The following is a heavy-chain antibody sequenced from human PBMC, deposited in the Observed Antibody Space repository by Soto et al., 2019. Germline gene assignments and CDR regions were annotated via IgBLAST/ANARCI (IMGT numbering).Heavy chain of an antibody. Sequence: QVQLQESGPGLVKPSETLSLTCTVSGGSVSSGSYYWSWIRQPPGKGLEWIGYIYSSGSTNYNPSPKSRVTIAMNASKNQFSLKLNSVTAADTAVYYCVREGAWGQGTLVTVSS. D-gene: IGHD3-16*01. CDR2: IYSSGST. CDR1: GGSVSSGSYY. J-gene: IGHJ5*02. V-gene: IGHV4-61*01. CDR3: VREGA.